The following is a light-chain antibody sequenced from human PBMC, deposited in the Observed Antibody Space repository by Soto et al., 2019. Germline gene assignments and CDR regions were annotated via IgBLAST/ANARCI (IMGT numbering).Light chain of an antibody. Sequence: DIQMTQSPSTLSASIGGRVTITCRASQNINNWIAWYQQKPGKAPKLLIYAASTLQSGVPSRFSGSGSGTEFTLTISSLQSDDFATYYCQQYNNYSPTFGQGTKVDI. V-gene: IGKV1-5*01. CDR3: QQYNNYSPT. J-gene: IGKJ1*01. CDR2: AAS. CDR1: QNINNW.